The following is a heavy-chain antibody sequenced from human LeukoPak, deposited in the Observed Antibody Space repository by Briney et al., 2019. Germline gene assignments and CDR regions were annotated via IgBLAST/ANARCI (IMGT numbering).Heavy chain of an antibody. CDR3: ARGYCSSTSCPWYYYYYMDV. CDR1: GYTFTSYG. Sequence: GASVKVSCKASGYTFTSYGISWVRQAPGQGLEWMGWISAYNGNTNYAQKLQGRVTMTTDTSTSTAYMELRSLRSDDTAVYYCARGYCSSTSCPWYYYYYMDVWGKGTTVTVSS. CDR2: ISAYNGNT. J-gene: IGHJ6*03. V-gene: IGHV1-18*01. D-gene: IGHD2-2*01.